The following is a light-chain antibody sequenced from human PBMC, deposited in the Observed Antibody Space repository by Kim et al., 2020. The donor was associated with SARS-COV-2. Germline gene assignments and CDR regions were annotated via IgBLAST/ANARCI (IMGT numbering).Light chain of an antibody. Sequence: CPGERATLSRRASQSLSNNYLAWYQQRPGQAPKLLIYGASNRATGIPDRFSGSGSGTDFTLTINRLEPEDFVVYFCQQFYILPWTFGRGTKVDIK. J-gene: IGKJ1*01. CDR1: QSLSNNY. V-gene: IGKV3-20*01. CDR2: GAS. CDR3: QQFYILPWT.